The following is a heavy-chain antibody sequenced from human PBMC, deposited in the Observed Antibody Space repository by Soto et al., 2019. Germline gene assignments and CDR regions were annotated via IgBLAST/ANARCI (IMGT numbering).Heavy chain of an antibody. CDR2: ISAYNGNT. Sequence: GASVKVSCKESGYSFTSRGIKWVRQANGKGLEWMGWISAYNGNTNYAEKLQDRVTMTTDTSTTTAYMELRSLRSDDTAVYYCARGPYYYDSSGYYYFDYWGQGTLVTV. CDR3: ARGPYYYDSSGYYYFDY. V-gene: IGHV1-18*01. J-gene: IGHJ4*02. D-gene: IGHD3-22*01. CDR1: GYSFTSRG.